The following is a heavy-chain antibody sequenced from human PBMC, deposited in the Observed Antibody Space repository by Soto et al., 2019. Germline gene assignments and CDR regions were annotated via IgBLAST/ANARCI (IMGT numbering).Heavy chain of an antibody. V-gene: IGHV1-18*01. CDR3: AREVFVDFWSSFGTHPYYFDY. J-gene: IGHJ4*02. CDR2: ISAYNGNT. CDR1: GYTFTSYG. D-gene: IGHD3-3*01. Sequence: ASVKVSCKASGYTFTSYGISWVRQAPGQGLEWMGWISAYNGNTNYAQKLQGRVTMTTDTSTSTAYMELRSLRSDDTAVYYCAREVFVDFWSSFGTHPYYFDYWGQGTQVTVSS.